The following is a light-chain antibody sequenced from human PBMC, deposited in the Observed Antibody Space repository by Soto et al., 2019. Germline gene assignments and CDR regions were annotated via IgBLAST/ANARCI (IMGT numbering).Light chain of an antibody. Sequence: QSVRTQPASVSGSPGQSITISCTGTSSDVGGYNYVSWYQQHPGKAPKLMIYEVSNRPSGVSNRSSGSKSGNTASLTISGLQAEDEADYYCSSYTSSTFYVFGTGTKVTVL. CDR1: SSDVGGYNY. CDR3: SSYTSSTFYV. V-gene: IGLV2-14*01. J-gene: IGLJ1*01. CDR2: EVS.